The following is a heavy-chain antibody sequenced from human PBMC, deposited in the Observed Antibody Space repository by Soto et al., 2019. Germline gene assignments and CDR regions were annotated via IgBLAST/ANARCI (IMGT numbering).Heavy chain of an antibody. D-gene: IGHD2-21*02. V-gene: IGHV3-23*01. CDR2: ISGSGGST. CDR3: AKGRGIGVVVTAIPYY. CDR1: GFTFSSYA. J-gene: IGHJ4*02. Sequence: EVQLLESGGGLVQPGGSLRLSCAASGFTFSSYAMSWVRQAPGKGLEWVSAISGSGGSTYYADSVKGRFTISRDNSKNTLYLQMNSLRAEDTAVYYCAKGRGIGVVVTAIPYYWGQGTLVTVSS.